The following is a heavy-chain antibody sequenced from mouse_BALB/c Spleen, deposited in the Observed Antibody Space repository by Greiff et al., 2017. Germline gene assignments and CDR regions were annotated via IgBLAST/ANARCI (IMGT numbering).Heavy chain of an antibody. J-gene: IGHJ3*01. V-gene: IGHV5-6-5*01. Sequence: EVQLVESGGGLVKPGGSLKLSCAASGFTFSSYAMSWVRQTPEKRLEWVASISSGGSTYYPDSVKGRFTISRDNARNILYLQMSSLRSEDTAMYYCATDGYDKGPWFAYWGQGTLVTVSA. D-gene: IGHD2-2*01. CDR3: ATDGYDKGPWFAY. CDR2: ISSGGST. CDR1: GFTFSSYA.